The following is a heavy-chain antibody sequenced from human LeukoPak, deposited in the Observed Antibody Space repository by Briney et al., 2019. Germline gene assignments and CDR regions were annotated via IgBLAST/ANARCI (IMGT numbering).Heavy chain of an antibody. V-gene: IGHV3-23*01. J-gene: IGHJ4*02. CDR3: AKGPETGRFDY. Sequence: GGSLRLSCAASGFIFDNFAMSWVRQAPGKGLEWVSSISSASTSTYYADSVKGRFTISRDNARNTLYLQMNSLRAEDTAVYHCAKGPETGRFDYWGQGTLVTVSS. D-gene: IGHD1-14*01. CDR1: GFIFDNFA. CDR2: ISSASTST.